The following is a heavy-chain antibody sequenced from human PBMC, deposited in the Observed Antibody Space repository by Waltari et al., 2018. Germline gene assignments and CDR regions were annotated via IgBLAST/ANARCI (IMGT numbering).Heavy chain of an antibody. Sequence: QVQLQESGPGLVKPSQTLSLTCTVSGGSISSGRYYWSWLRQPAGKGLEWIGYIYTSGSTNYNPSLKSRVTISVDTSKNQFSLKLSSVTAADTAVYYCAMSSKQWLMTIDYWGQGTLVTVSS. J-gene: IGHJ4*02. CDR1: GGSISSGRYY. CDR3: AMSSKQWLMTIDY. D-gene: IGHD6-19*01. CDR2: IYTSGST. V-gene: IGHV4-61*09.